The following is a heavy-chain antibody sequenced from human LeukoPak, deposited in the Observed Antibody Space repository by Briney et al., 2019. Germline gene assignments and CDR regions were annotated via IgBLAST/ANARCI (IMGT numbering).Heavy chain of an antibody. CDR2: INHSGST. CDR3: AREDSSGPQYQTDAFDI. J-gene: IGHJ3*02. Sequence: SETLSLTCAVYGGSFSGYYWSWIRQPPGKGLEWIGEINHSGSTNYNPSPKSRVTISVDTSKNQFSLKLSSVTAADTAVYYCAREDSSGPQYQTDAFDIWGQGTMVTVSS. D-gene: IGHD6-19*01. V-gene: IGHV4-34*01. CDR1: GGSFSGYY.